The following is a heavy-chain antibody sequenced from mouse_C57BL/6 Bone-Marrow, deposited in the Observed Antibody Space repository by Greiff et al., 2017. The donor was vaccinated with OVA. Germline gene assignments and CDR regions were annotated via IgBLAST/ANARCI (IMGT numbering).Heavy chain of an antibody. CDR3: ARFEVYGSSPAWFAY. D-gene: IGHD1-1*01. CDR2: IDPSDSYT. CDR1: GYTFTSYW. J-gene: IGHJ3*01. V-gene: IGHV1-69*01. Sequence: VQLQQSGAELVMPGASVKLSCKASGYTFTSYWMHWVKQRPGQGLEWIGEIDPSDSYTNYNQKFKGKSTLTVDKSSSTAYMQLSSLTSEDSAVYYCARFEVYGSSPAWFAYWGQGTLVTVSA.